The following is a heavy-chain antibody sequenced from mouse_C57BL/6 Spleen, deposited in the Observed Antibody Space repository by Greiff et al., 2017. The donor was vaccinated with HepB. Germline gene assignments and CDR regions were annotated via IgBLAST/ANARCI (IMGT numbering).Heavy chain of an antibody. CDR2: ISYDGSN. D-gene: IGHD4-1*01. J-gene: IGHJ2*01. V-gene: IGHV3-6*01. CDR1: GYSITSGYY. Sequence: EVKVEESGPGLVKPSQSLSLTCSVTGYSITSGYYWNWIRQFPGNKLEWMGYISYDGSNNYNPSLKNRISITRDTSKNQFFLKLNSVTTEDTATYYCARDLGRRENYFDYWGQGTTLTVSS. CDR3: ARDLGRRENYFDY.